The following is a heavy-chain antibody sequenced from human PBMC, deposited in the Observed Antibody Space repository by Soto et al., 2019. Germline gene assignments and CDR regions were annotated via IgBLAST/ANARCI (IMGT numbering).Heavy chain of an antibody. CDR2: ISGSSSTI. CDR3: ARDLERTGYFDY. Sequence: VGSLRLSCAASGFTFSAYSMNWVRQAPGKGLDWVSYISGSSSTIYYADSVKGRFTISRDNAKNSLYLQMNSLRDEDTAVYYCARDLERTGYFDYWGQGTLVTVSS. V-gene: IGHV3-48*02. J-gene: IGHJ4*02. D-gene: IGHD1-1*01. CDR1: GFTFSAYS.